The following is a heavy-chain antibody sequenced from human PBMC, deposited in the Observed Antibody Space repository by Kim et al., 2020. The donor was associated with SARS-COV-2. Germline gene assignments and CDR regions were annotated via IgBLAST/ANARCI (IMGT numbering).Heavy chain of an antibody. Sequence: GGSLRLSCTASGFTFGDYAMSWFRQAPGKGLEWVGFIRSKAYGGTTEYAASVKGRFTISRDDSKSIAYLQMNSLKTEDTAVYYCTRAKSGVRYGGNSWKDYWGQGTLVTVSS. CDR3: TRAKSGVRYGGNSWKDY. V-gene: IGHV3-49*03. CDR2: IRSKAYGGTT. CDR1: GFTFGDYA. J-gene: IGHJ4*02. D-gene: IGHD2-21*02.